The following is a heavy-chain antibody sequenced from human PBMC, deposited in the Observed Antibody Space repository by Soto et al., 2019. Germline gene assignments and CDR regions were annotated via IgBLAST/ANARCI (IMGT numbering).Heavy chain of an antibody. CDR1: GGTFGSYA. Sequence: QVQLVQSGAEVKKPGSSVKVSCKASGGTFGSYAISWVRQAPGQGLEWMGGIIPIPGTANYAQKFQGRVTMAADESTSKAYMELSSLRSEDTAVYYCARSQGSSTSLAIYYYYYYGMDVWGQGTTVTVSS. CDR2: IIPIPGTA. D-gene: IGHD2-2*01. J-gene: IGHJ6*02. V-gene: IGHV1-69*01. CDR3: ARSQGSSTSLAIYYYYYYGMDV.